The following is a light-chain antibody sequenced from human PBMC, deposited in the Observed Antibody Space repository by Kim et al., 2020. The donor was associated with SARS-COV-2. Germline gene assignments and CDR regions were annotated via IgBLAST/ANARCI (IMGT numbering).Light chain of an antibody. CDR1: KGIRSH. CDR2: AGS. Sequence: ECVGERVNITCRASKGIRSHLAWFKQKTGKVPERLRYAGSSLQSGVTSRYRGRGYGKEITLTISREKTEEIATYNSIKHRRYPWTLGEGRKVE. V-gene: IGKV1-17*03. J-gene: IGKJ1*01. CDR3: IKHRRYPWT.